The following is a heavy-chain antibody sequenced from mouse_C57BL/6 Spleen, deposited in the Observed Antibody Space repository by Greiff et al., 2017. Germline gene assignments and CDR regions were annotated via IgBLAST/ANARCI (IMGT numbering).Heavy chain of an antibody. Sequence: VQLQQSGAELARPGASVKLSCKASGYTFTSYGISWVKQRTGQGLEWIGEIDTRSGNTYYNEKFKGKATLTADKSPSTAYMELRSLTSEDSAVSFCARAYYSSYGYFDVWGTGTTVTVSS. J-gene: IGHJ1*03. CDR3: ARAYYSSYGYFDV. CDR2: IDTRSGNT. CDR1: GYTFTSYG. V-gene: IGHV1-81*01. D-gene: IGHD2-5*01.